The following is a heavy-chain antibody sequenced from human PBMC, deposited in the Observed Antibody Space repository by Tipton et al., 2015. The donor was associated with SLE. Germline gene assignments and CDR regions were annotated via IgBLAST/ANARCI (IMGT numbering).Heavy chain of an antibody. V-gene: IGHV4-59*01. Sequence: TLSLTCTVSGGSISSYYWSWIRQPPGKGLEWIGYIYYSGSTNYNPSLKSRVTISVDTSKNQFSLKLSSVTAADTAVYYCATEYYNYFDYWGQGTLVTVSS. J-gene: IGHJ4*02. CDR1: GGSISSYY. CDR2: IYYSGST. D-gene: IGHD3-10*01. CDR3: ATEYYNYFDY.